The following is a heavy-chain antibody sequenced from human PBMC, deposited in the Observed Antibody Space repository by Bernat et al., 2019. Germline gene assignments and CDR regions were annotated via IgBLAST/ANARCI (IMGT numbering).Heavy chain of an antibody. J-gene: IGHJ4*02. V-gene: IGHV3-30*18. Sequence: QVQLVESGGGVVQPGSSLRPPWAAPGFPFSSYGMPWVRQAPGKGLGWVAVISYDGRNKYYADSVKGRFTISRDNSKNTLYLQMNSLRAEDTAVYYCAKSGFDYWGQGTLVTVSS. CDR2: ISYDGRNK. CDR3: AKSGFDY. CDR1: GFPFSSYG.